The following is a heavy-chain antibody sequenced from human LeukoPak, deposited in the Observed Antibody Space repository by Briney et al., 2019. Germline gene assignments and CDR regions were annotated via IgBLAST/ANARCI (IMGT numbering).Heavy chain of an antibody. CDR2: ISGSGGST. J-gene: IGHJ4*02. D-gene: IGHD4-17*01. CDR3: ASHFGDYVTYLGY. Sequence: GGSLRLSCEASGFSLKTYGMSWVRQAPGKGLEWVSGISGSGGSTYYADSVKGRFTISRHNSKNTLQMNSLRAEDTAVYYCASHFGDYVTYLGYWGQGTLVTVSS. V-gene: IGHV3-23*01. CDR1: GFSLKTYG.